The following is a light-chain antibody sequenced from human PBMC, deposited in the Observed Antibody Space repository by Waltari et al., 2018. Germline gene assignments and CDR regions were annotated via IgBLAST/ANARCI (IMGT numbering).Light chain of an antibody. Sequence: QSALTQPASVSGSPGQSITISCTGTSSDVGGYNYVSWYQQHPGKAPKLMIYDVSKRPSGVSDRFSGSKSGNTASLTVSGRQAEDEADYYCCSYAGSGTLVFGGGTELTVL. V-gene: IGLV2-23*02. CDR1: SSDVGGYNY. J-gene: IGLJ2*01. CDR3: CSYAGSGTLV. CDR2: DVS.